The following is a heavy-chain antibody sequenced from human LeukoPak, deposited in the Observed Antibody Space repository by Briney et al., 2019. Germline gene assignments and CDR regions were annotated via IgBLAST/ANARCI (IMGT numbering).Heavy chain of an antibody. Sequence: PSETLSLTCTVSGYSISSGYYWGWIRQPPGKGLEWIGSIYHSGSTYYNPSLKSRVTISVDTSKNQFSLKLSSVTAADTAVYYCARVGELGSSWYFDYWGQGTLVTVSS. D-gene: IGHD6-13*01. CDR3: ARVGELGSSWYFDY. V-gene: IGHV4-38-2*02. CDR2: IYHSGST. CDR1: GYSISSGYY. J-gene: IGHJ4*02.